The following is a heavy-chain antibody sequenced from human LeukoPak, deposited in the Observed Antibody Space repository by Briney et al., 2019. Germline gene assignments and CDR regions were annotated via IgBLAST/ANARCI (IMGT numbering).Heavy chain of an antibody. Sequence: GASVKVSCKVSGYTLTELSMHWVRQAPGKELEWIGGFDPEDGETIYSQKFQGRVTMTEDTSTDTAYMELRSLRSEDTAVFYCATDRRGYGYAFDIWGQGTMVTVSS. CDR2: FDPEDGET. V-gene: IGHV1-24*01. CDR3: ATDRRGYGYAFDI. D-gene: IGHD5-12*01. CDR1: GYTLTELS. J-gene: IGHJ3*02.